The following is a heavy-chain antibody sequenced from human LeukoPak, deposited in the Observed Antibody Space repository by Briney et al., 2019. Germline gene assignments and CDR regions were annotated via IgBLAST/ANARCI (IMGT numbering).Heavy chain of an antibody. CDR3: ARERWGIVGATDY. CDR2: ISSSSRYI. V-gene: IGHV3-21*01. D-gene: IGHD1-26*01. CDR1: GFTFSSYS. J-gene: IGHJ4*02. Sequence: PGGSLRLSCAASGFTFSSYSMNWVRQAPGKGLECVSSISSSSRYIYYADSVKGRFTISRDNAKNSLHLQMNSLRAEDTAVYYCARERWGIVGATDYWGQGTLVTVSS.